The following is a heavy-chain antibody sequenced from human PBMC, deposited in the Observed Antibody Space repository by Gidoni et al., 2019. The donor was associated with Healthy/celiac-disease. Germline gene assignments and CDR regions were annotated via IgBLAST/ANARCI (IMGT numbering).Heavy chain of an antibody. CDR2: IFYTGST. CDR3: ARGLGGWNYYFDS. J-gene: IGHJ4*02. D-gene: IGHD6-19*01. Sequence: QVQLQESGPGLVKPSETLSLTCTVSGYSISSGYYWGWIRQPPGKGLEWIVSIFYTGSTYYNPSLQSRVTMSVDTSKNQFSLKLSSVTAADTAVYYCARGLGGWNYYFDSWGQGTLVTVSS. V-gene: IGHV4-38-2*02. CDR1: GYSISSGYY.